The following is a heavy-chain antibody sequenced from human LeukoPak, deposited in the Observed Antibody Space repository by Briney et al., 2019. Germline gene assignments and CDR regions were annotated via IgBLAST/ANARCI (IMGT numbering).Heavy chain of an antibody. CDR3: ALIVPEYFQH. CDR1: GFTFSSYW. J-gene: IGHJ1*01. V-gene: IGHV3-7*01. Sequence: GGSLRLSCAASGFTFSSYWMSWVRQAPGKGLEGVANLKQHGREKYYVDSVKGRLTISRDNAKNSLYLQMNSLRAEDTAVYYCALIVPEYFQHWGQGTLVTVSS. CDR2: LKQHGREK. D-gene: IGHD2-15*01.